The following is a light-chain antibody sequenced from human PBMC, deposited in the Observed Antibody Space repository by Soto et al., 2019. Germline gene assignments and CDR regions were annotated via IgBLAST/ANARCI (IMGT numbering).Light chain of an antibody. J-gene: IGKJ2*01. CDR1: RDISSS. V-gene: IGKV1-27*01. CDR3: QTYNSAPYT. CDR2: AAS. Sequence: DVQMTQSPSSLSASVGDRVTITCRASRDISSSLAWYQQKPGKVPKLLIYAASTLHAGVQSRFSGSGSGTFFTLTINSLQPEDGATYYCQTYNSAPYTFGRGTRLEIK.